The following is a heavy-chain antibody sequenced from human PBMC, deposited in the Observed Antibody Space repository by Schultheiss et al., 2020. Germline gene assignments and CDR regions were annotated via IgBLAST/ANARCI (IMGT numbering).Heavy chain of an antibody. J-gene: IGHJ3*02. V-gene: IGHV3-7*03. CDR1: GLTFTDYW. CDR3: AKDIKTVPGPGAFDI. Sequence: GGSLRLSCAASGLTFTDYWMSWVRQAPGKGLEWVANINRDGNEKYYVDSVKGRFTISRDNAKNSLYLQMNSLRAEDTALYYCAKDIKTVPGPGAFDIWGQGTMVTVSS. CDR2: INRDGNEK. D-gene: IGHD6-19*01.